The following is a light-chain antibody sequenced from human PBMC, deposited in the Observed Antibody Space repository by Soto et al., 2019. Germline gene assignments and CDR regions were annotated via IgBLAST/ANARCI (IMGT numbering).Light chain of an antibody. CDR1: SSDVGGYNY. CDR2: EVS. J-gene: IGLJ2*01. V-gene: IGLV2-8*01. CDR3: SSYAGSTL. Sequence: QSALTQPPSASGSPGQSVTISCTGTSSDVGGYNYVSWYQQHPGKAPKPMIYEVSKRPSGVPDRFSGSKSGNTASLTVSGLQAEDEADYYCSSYAGSTLFGGGTQLTV.